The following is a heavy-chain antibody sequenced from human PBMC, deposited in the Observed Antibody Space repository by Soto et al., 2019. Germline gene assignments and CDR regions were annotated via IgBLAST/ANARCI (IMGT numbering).Heavy chain of an antibody. CDR3: ARDSSSWAYDYYYYGMDV. D-gene: IGHD6-13*01. Sequence: SQTLSLTCAISGDSVSSNSAAWNWIRQSPSRGLEWLGRTYYGSKWYNDYAVSVKSRITINPDTSKNQFSLQLNSVTPEDTAVYYCARDSSSWAYDYYYYGMDVWGQGTTVTVSS. CDR2: TYYGSKWYN. CDR1: GDSVSSNSAA. J-gene: IGHJ6*02. V-gene: IGHV6-1*01.